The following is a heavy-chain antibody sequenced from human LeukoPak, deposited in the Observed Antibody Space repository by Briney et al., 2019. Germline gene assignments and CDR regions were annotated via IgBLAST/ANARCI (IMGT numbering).Heavy chain of an antibody. Sequence: GGSLRLSWAASGFTFSRYWMSWVRQAPGKGLEWVANIKEDGSEKYYVDSVKGRFTISRDNAKNSLYLQVNSLRAEDTAVYYCTRGGARGSGDYWGQGTLVTVSS. CDR3: TRGGARGSGDY. J-gene: IGHJ4*02. CDR1: GFTFSRYW. CDR2: IKEDGSEK. V-gene: IGHV3-7*01. D-gene: IGHD3-10*01.